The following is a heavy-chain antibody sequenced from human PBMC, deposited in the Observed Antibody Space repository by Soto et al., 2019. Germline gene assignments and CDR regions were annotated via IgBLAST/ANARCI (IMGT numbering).Heavy chain of an antibody. CDR2: IIPIFGTA. V-gene: IGHV1-69*12. CDR1: GGTFSSYA. J-gene: IGHJ4*02. CDR3: ASSAYCGGDCYPNFDY. D-gene: IGHD2-21*02. Sequence: QVQLVQSGAEVKKPGSSVKVSCKASGGTFSSYAISRVRQAPGQGLEWMGGIIPIFGTANYAQKFQGRVTITADESTSTAYMELSSLRSEDTAVYYCASSAYCGGDCYPNFDYWGQGTLVTVSS.